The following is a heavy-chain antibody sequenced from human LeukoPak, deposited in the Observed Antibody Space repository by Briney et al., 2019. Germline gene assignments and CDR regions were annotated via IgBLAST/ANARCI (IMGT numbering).Heavy chain of an antibody. Sequence: GSSVKVSCKASGGTFSSYAISWVRQAPGQGLEWMGGIIPIFGTANYAQKFQGRVTITADESTSTAYMKLSSLRSEDTAVYYCARDEAYYDFWSGYSQYYYGSGQLDYWGQGTLVTVSS. CDR2: IIPIFGTA. V-gene: IGHV1-69*01. J-gene: IGHJ4*02. CDR3: ARDEAYYDFWSGYSQYYYGSGQLDY. D-gene: IGHD3-3*01. CDR1: GGTFSSYA.